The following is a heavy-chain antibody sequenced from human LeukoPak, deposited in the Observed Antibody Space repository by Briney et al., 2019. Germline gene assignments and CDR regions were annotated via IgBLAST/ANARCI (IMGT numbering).Heavy chain of an antibody. CDR3: ASPPLDYGDYSIDY. J-gene: IGHJ4*01. Sequence: KPSETLSLTCTVSGGSISSSSYYWGWIRQPPGKGLQWIGSIYYRGNTYYTPSLKSRVTISVDTSKNQFSLKLSSVTAADTAVYYCASPPLDYGDYSIDYWGHGTLVVVSS. CDR1: GGSISSSSYY. D-gene: IGHD4-17*01. CDR2: IYYRGNT. V-gene: IGHV4-39*01.